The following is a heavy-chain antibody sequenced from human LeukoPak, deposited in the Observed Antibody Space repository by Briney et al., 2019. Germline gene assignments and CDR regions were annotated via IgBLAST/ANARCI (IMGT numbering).Heavy chain of an antibody. CDR2: INTNTGNP. V-gene: IGHV7-4-1*02. Sequence: ASVKVSCKASGYTFTSYAMNWVRQAPGQGLEWMGWINTNTGNPTYAQGFTGRFVFSLDASVSTAYLQISSLKAEDTAVYYCARVRPIAVALDAFDIWGQGTMVTVSS. CDR1: GYTFTSYA. D-gene: IGHD6-19*01. CDR3: ARVRPIAVALDAFDI. J-gene: IGHJ3*02.